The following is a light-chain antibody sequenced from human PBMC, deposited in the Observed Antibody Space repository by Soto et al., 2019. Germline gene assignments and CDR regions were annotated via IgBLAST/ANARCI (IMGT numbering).Light chain of an antibody. J-gene: IGKJ2*01. V-gene: IGKV1-39*01. CDR2: AAS. CDR1: QSISSH. Sequence: DIQMTQSPSSLSAFVGDRVTVTCRASQSISSHLNWYQQKPGKAPKLLIYAASSLQSGIPSRFSGSGSGTDFTRTISSLQPEDFATYDCQQSYSTPYTFGQGTKLEIK. CDR3: QQSYSTPYT.